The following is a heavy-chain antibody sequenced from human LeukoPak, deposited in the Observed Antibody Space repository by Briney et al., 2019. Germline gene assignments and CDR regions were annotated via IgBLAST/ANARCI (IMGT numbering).Heavy chain of an antibody. CDR1: GYTFTGYY. D-gene: IGHD3-22*01. CDR2: ISAYNGNT. Sequence: ASVKVSCKASGYTFTGYYMHWVRQAPGQGLEWMGWISAYNGNTNYAQKLQGRVTMTTDTSTSTAYMELRSLRSDDTAVYYCARQPPDYDSSGYYRFDYWGQGTLVTVSS. CDR3: ARQPPDYDSSGYYRFDY. J-gene: IGHJ4*02. V-gene: IGHV1-18*04.